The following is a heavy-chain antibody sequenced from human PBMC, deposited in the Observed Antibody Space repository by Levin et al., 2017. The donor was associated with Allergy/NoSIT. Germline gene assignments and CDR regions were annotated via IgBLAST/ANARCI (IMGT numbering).Heavy chain of an antibody. Sequence: SETLSLTCAVSGGSISSSNWWSWVRQPPGKGLEWLGEIYHSGSTNYNPSLKSRVTISVDKSKNQFSLKLSSVTAADKAVYYCARAPTMTTVTQFDYWGQGTLVTVSS. D-gene: IGHD4-17*01. CDR3: ARAPTMTTVTQFDY. CDR1: GGSISSSNW. J-gene: IGHJ4*02. V-gene: IGHV4-4*02. CDR2: IYHSGST.